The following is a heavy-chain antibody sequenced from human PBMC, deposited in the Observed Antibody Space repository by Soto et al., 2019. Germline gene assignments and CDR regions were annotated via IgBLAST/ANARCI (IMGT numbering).Heavy chain of an antibody. Sequence: EVQLVESGGGLVQPGGSLKLSCAASGFTFSGSAMHWVRQASGKGLEWVGRIRSKANSYATAYAASVKGRFTISRDDSKNTAYLQMNSLKTEDTAMYYCIRQAVNGYCSGGSCYSDWGQGTLVTVSS. CDR2: IRSKANSYAT. V-gene: IGHV3-73*01. J-gene: IGHJ4*02. CDR3: IRQAVNGYCSGGSCYSD. D-gene: IGHD2-15*01. CDR1: GFTFSGSA.